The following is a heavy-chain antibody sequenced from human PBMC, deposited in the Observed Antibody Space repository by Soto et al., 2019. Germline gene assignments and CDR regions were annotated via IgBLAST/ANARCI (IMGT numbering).Heavy chain of an antibody. CDR2: VSWNSDMI. CDR1: GFTFNNYA. J-gene: IGHJ4*02. Sequence: EVQLVESGGGLVQPGMSLRLSCAASGFTFNNYAMHWVRQAPGKGLEWVSGVSWNSDMIGYADSVKGRFTISRDRARNSLDLQMDSLRVEDTAFYYCAKDRGLKLSGADLDYWGQGILVTVSS. CDR3: AKDRGLKLSGADLDY. V-gene: IGHV3-9*01.